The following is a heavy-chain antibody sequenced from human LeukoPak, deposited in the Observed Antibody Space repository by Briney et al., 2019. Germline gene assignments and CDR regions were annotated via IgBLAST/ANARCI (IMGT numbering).Heavy chain of an antibody. Sequence: SETLSLTCAVYGGSFSGYYWSWIRQPPGKGLEWIEEINHSGSTNYNPSLKSRVTISVDTSKNQFSLKLSSVTAADTAVYYCASAKRRPYYYDSSGRSFDYWGQGTLVTVSS. CDR3: ASAKRRPYYYDSSGRSFDY. J-gene: IGHJ4*02. D-gene: IGHD3-22*01. CDR1: GGSFSGYY. V-gene: IGHV4-34*01. CDR2: INHSGST.